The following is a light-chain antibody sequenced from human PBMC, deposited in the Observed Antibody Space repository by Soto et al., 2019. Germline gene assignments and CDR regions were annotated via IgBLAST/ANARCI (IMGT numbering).Light chain of an antibody. CDR3: QEYGNSPRT. Sequence: EIVLTQSPATLSSFPGDRVTLSCRASQAVNTRLAWYQHKPGQAPRLLIYLTSNRAAGIPARFSGSGSGTDFTLTISDVEPEDFAVYYCQEYGNSPRTFGQGTKVEIK. CDR1: QAVNTR. V-gene: IGKV3D-11*03. CDR2: LTS. J-gene: IGKJ1*01.